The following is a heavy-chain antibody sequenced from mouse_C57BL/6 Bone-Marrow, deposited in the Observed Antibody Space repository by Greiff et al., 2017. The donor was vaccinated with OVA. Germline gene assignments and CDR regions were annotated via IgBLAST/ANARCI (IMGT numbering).Heavy chain of an antibody. V-gene: IGHV3-1*01. CDR1: GYSITSGYD. Sequence: DVMLVESGPGMVKPSQSLSLTCTVTGYSITSGYDWHWIRHFPGNKLEWMGYISYSGSTNYNPSLKSRISITHDTSKNHFFLKLNSVTTEDTATYYCARGPYYAMDYWGQGTSVTVSS. CDR3: ARGPYYAMDY. CDR2: ISYSGST. J-gene: IGHJ4*01.